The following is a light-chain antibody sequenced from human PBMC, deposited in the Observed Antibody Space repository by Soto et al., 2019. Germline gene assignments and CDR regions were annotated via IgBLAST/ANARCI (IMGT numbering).Light chain of an antibody. V-gene: IGLV2-23*02. J-gene: IGLJ2*01. CDR2: EVS. Sequence: QSALTQPASVSGSPGQSITISCTGTSSDVGSYNLVSWYQQHPGKAPKLMIFEVSKRPSGVSNRFSGSKSGNTASLTISGLQAEDEADYYCCSYAAGSTSVLFGGGSKLTVL. CDR1: SSDVGSYNL. CDR3: CSYAAGSTSVL.